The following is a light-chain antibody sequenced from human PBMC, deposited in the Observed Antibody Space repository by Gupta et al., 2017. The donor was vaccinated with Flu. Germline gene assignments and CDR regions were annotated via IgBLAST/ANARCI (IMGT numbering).Light chain of an antibody. CDR1: SSNIGADFD. J-gene: IGLJ1*01. CDR2: ANN. V-gene: IGLV1-40*01. Sequence: VTTSCTGSSSNIGADFDVHWYQQLPATAPKLLIYANNNRPSGVPDRFSGSKSGTTASLAITGLQAEDEADYYCQSYDNRLGGYVFGAGTEVTVL. CDR3: QSYDNRLGGYV.